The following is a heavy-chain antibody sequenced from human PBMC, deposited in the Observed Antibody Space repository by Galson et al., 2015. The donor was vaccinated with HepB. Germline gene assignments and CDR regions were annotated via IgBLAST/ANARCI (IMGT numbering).Heavy chain of an antibody. CDR2: ISGGSGNT. CDR3: EKKTASGGHFPFDY. V-gene: IGHV3-23*01. D-gene: IGHD2-15*01. Sequence: SLRLSCAVSGFTLTSCVMSWVRQAPGKGLEWVSSISGGSGNTYYADSVKGRFTISRDNSKNTLDLQMNSLRVEDTAVYYCEKKTASGGHFPFDYWGQGTLVTVSS. CDR1: GFTLTSCV. J-gene: IGHJ4*02.